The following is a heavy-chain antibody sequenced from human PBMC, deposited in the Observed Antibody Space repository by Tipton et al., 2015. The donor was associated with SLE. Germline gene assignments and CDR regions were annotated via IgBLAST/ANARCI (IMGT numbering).Heavy chain of an antibody. CDR1: GGSIGDIY. CDR2: VFYSGAT. V-gene: IGHV4-59*01. CDR3: ARGGHRSPFDF. Sequence: GLVKPSETLSLTCSVSGGSIGDIYWNWIRQPPGKGLEWIGYVFYSGATSYNPSLKSRVTMSVDTSKNQFSLKLSSVTAADTAVYCCARGGHRSPFDFWGQGTTVTVSS. D-gene: IGHD5-18*01. J-gene: IGHJ4*02.